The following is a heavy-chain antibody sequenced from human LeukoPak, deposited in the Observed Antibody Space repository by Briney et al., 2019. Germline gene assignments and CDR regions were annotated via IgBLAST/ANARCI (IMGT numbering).Heavy chain of an antibody. J-gene: IGHJ4*02. CDR3: ARDQRRILWFGELSEFDY. V-gene: IGHV3-30*04. CDR2: ISYDGSNK. Sequence: PGGSLRLSCAASGFTFSSYAMHWVRQAPGKGLEWVAVISYDGSNKYYADSVKGRFTISRDNSKNTLYLQMNSLRAEDTAVYYCARDQRRILWFGELSEFDYWGQGTLVTVSS. D-gene: IGHD3-10*01. CDR1: GFTFSSYA.